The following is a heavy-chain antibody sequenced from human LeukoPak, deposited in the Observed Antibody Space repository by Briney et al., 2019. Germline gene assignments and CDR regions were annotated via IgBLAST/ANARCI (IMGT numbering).Heavy chain of an antibody. Sequence: SETLSLTCAVYGGSFSGYYWSWIRQPPGKGLEWIGEINHSGSTNYNPSLKSRVTISVDTSKNQFSLKLSSVTAADTAVYYCARFGTNMVRGVAPYYYYMDVWGKGTTVTVSS. D-gene: IGHD3-10*01. CDR3: ARFGTNMVRGVAPYYYYMDV. J-gene: IGHJ6*03. V-gene: IGHV4-34*01. CDR1: GGSFSGYY. CDR2: INHSGST.